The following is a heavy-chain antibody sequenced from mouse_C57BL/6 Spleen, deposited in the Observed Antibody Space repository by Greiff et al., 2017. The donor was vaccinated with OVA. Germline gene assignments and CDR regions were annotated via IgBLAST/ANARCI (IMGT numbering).Heavy chain of an antibody. CDR1: GYTFTSYW. CDR3: ARATHYYGSSYGDAMDY. V-gene: IGHV1-69*01. D-gene: IGHD1-1*01. CDR2: IDPSDSYT. J-gene: IGHJ4*01. Sequence: QVQLQQSGAELVMPGASVKLSCKASGYTFTSYWMNWVKQRPGQGLEWIGEIDPSDSYTNYNQKFKGKSTLTVDKSSSTAYMQLSSLTSEDSAVYYCARATHYYGSSYGDAMDYWGQGTSVTVSS.